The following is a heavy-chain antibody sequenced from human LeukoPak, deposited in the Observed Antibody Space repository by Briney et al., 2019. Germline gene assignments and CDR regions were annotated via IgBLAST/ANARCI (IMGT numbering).Heavy chain of an antibody. CDR3: ARETAAYGHPDLDY. CDR1: GFTFSSYW. CDR2: IKQDGSEK. J-gene: IGHJ4*02. Sequence: GGSLRLSCAASGFTFSSYWMSWVRQAPGQGLEWVANIKQDGSEKYYVDSVKARFTISRDNAKNSLYLQMNSLRAEDTAVYYCARETAAYGHPDLDYWGPGALVTVSS. V-gene: IGHV3-7*01. D-gene: IGHD3-10*01.